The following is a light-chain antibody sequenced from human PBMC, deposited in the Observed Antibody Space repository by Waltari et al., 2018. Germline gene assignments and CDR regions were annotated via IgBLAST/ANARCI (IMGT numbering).Light chain of an antibody. Sequence: QSALTQPASVSGSPGQSITISCTGTSRDVGGYNYVSWYQQHPGKAPKLMIYEVSNRPSGVSNRFSGSKSGNTASLTISGLQAEDEADYYCSSYTSSSTSWVFGGGTKLTVL. CDR2: EVS. CDR3: SSYTSSSTSWV. V-gene: IGLV2-14*01. J-gene: IGLJ3*02. CDR1: SRDVGGYNY.